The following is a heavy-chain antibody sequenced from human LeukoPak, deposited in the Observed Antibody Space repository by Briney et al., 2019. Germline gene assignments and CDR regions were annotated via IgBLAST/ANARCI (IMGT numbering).Heavy chain of an antibody. CDR3: ARVPGIVGATFANYYYYYMDV. CDR1: GGSISSGSYY. CDR2: IYTSGST. D-gene: IGHD1-26*01. V-gene: IGHV4-61*02. J-gene: IGHJ6*03. Sequence: SSETLSLTCTVSGGSISSGSYYWSWIRQPAGKGLEWIGRIYTSGSTNYNPSLKSRVTISVDTSKNQFSLKLSSVTAADTAVYYCARVPGIVGATFANYYYYYMDVWGKGTTITVSS.